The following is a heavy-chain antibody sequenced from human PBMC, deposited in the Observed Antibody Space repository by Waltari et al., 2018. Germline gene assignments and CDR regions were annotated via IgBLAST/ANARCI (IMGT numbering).Heavy chain of an antibody. Sequence: EVQLLESGGGFIQPGGSLSLSCAVSGFTFSAYALYWVRQAPGKGWEWVSAISPSGRRTYYADSVKGRFTISRDNSKNTLYLQMNGLRAEDMALYHCAKEGGIVGAGDHWGQGTLVTVSS. J-gene: IGHJ4*02. V-gene: IGHV3-23*01. D-gene: IGHD1-26*01. CDR1: GFTFSAYA. CDR2: ISPSGRRT. CDR3: AKEGGIVGAGDH.